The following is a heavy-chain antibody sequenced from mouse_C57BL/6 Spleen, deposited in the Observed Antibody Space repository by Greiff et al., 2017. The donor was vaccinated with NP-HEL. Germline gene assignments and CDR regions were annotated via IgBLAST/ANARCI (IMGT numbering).Heavy chain of an antibody. CDR2: INPNNGCT. CDR1: GYTFPDYN. Sequence: VQLQQSGPELVKPGASVKIPCKASGYTFPDYNMDWVKQSHGKSLEWIGDINPNNGCTIYNQKFKGKATLTVDKSSSTAYMELRSLTSEDTAVYYCARSGYDYDGFDYWGQGTTRTVSS. D-gene: IGHD2-4*01. J-gene: IGHJ2*01. V-gene: IGHV1-18*01. CDR3: ARSGYDYDGFDY.